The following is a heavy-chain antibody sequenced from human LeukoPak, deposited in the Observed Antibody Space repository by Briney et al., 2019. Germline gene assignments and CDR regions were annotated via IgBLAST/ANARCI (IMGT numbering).Heavy chain of an antibody. J-gene: IGHJ3*02. Sequence: GGSLRLSCAASGFTFDDYVMDWVRQAPGKGLEWVSGISWNSGTIGYADSVKGRFTISRDNAKNSLYLQMNSLRAEDTALYYCVKGAAYHLGDAFDIWGQGTMVTVSS. V-gene: IGHV3-9*01. CDR2: ISWNSGTI. CDR3: VKGAAYHLGDAFDI. D-gene: IGHD2-15*01. CDR1: GFTFDDYV.